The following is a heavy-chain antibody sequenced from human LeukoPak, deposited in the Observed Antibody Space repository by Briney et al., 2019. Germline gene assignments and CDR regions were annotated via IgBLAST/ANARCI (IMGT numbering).Heavy chain of an antibody. CDR3: AKRRYGDYGDFDY. D-gene: IGHD4-17*01. Sequence: GGSLRLSCAASGFTFSAYATSWVRQAPGKGLEWVSTISGSGGSTYYADSVKGRFSVSRDNSKNTVYLQMNSLRAEDMVVYYCAKRRYGDYGDFDYWGQGTLVTVSS. CDR1: GFTFSAYA. V-gene: IGHV3-23*01. CDR2: ISGSGGST. J-gene: IGHJ4*02.